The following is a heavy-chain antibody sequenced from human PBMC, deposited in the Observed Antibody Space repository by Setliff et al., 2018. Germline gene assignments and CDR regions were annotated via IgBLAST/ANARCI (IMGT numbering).Heavy chain of an antibody. CDR1: GFSFSNYA. V-gene: IGHV3-21*01. Sequence: CEASGFSFSNYAMNWVRQAPGKGLEWVASFSSRNDYIYHADSVKGRFTISRDNAKTSLYLQMDSLRVEDTAVYFCARSPGWIPWFDSWGQGTLVTVSS. J-gene: IGHJ5*01. CDR3: ARSPGWIPWFDS. D-gene: IGHD5-18*01. CDR2: FSSRNDYI.